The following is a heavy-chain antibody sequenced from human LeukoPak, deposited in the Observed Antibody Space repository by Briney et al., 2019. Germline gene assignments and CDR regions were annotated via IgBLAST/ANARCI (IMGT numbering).Heavy chain of an antibody. V-gene: IGHV1-24*01. J-gene: IGHJ5*02. CDR3: ATVLSGWNYDDWFDP. D-gene: IGHD1-7*01. Sequence: ASVKVSCKVSGYTLTELSMHWVRQAPGKGLEWMGGFGPEDGETIYAQKFQGRVTMTEDTSTDTAYMELSSLRSEDTAVYYCATVLSGWNYDDWFDPWGQGTLVTVSS. CDR2: FGPEDGET. CDR1: GYTLTELS.